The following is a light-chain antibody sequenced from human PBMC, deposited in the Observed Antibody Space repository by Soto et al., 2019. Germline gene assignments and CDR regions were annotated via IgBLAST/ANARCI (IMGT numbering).Light chain of an antibody. J-gene: IGKJ2*01. Sequence: DIQLPQSPSTLSASVGDRVTITCRSSQSISTWLVWYQQKPGKAPKVLIHDASRLQSGVPSRFSGHGSGTDFTLTVSSLQPDDSAIYYCQQYKTYTTFGQGTKQEIK. CDR3: QQYKTYTT. CDR1: QSISTW. V-gene: IGKV1-5*01. CDR2: DAS.